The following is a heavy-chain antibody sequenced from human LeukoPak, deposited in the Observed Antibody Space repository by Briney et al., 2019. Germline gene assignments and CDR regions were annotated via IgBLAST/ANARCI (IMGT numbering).Heavy chain of an antibody. CDR1: GFTFSSYW. J-gene: IGHJ5*02. CDR3: ARVHIAVWFGRPTNWFDP. D-gene: IGHD2-2*01. V-gene: IGHV3-7*01. CDR2: IKQDGSEK. Sequence: GGSLRLSCAASGFTFSSYWMSWVRQAPGKGLEWVANIKQDGSEKFYVDSVKGRFTISRDNAKHSLYLQMNSLRAEDTAVYYCARVHIAVWFGRPTNWFDPWGQGTLVTVSS.